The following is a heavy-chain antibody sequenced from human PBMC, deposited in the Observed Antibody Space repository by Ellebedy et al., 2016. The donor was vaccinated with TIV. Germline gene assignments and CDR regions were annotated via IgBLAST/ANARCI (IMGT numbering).Heavy chain of an antibody. D-gene: IGHD6-13*01. CDR3: AMDNELGSRSWYTSPDY. CDR1: GFNFDDYT. V-gene: IGHV3-43*01. CDR2: ISWDASAT. Sequence: GESLKISXAASGFNFDDYTMHWVRQAPGKGLEWVSLISWDASATSYADSVKGRFTISRDNNKNSLYLQMNSLKTEDTALYYCAMDNELGSRSWYTSPDYWGQGTLVTVSS. J-gene: IGHJ4*02.